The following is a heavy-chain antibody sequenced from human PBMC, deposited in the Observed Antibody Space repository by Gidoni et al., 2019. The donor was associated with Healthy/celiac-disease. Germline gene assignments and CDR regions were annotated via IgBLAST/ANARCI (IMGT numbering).Heavy chain of an antibody. D-gene: IGHD3-22*01. V-gene: IGHV3-7*03. Sequence: EVQLVESGGGLVQPGGSLRLSCAASGFTFSSSWMSWVRQAPGKGLEWGAKIKQDGSEKYYVDSVKGRFTISRDNAKNSLYLQMNSLRAEDTAVYYCASPEGKYYYDSSGYYFDYWGQGTLVTVSS. J-gene: IGHJ4*02. CDR1: GFTFSSSW. CDR3: ASPEGKYYYDSSGYYFDY. CDR2: IKQDGSEK.